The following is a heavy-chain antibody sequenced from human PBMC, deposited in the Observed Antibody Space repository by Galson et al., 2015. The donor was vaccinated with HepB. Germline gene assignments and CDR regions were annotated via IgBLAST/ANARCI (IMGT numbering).Heavy chain of an antibody. CDR1: GFTFSSYA. Sequence: SLRLSCAASGFTFSSYAMSWVRQAPGKGLEWVSAISGSGGSTYYADSVKGRFTISRDNSKNTLYLQMNSLRAEDTAVYYCAKFITGTGGFGYWGQGTPVTVSS. CDR2: ISGSGGST. CDR3: AKFITGTGGFGY. V-gene: IGHV3-23*01. J-gene: IGHJ4*02. D-gene: IGHD1/OR15-1a*01.